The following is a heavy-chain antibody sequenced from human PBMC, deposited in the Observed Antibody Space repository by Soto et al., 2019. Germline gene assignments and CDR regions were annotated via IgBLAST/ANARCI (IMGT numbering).Heavy chain of an antibody. CDR1: GVTFSTSG. CDR2: IIPLFGTP. D-gene: IGHD2-21*01. CDR3: ARLPSSTWGGGNCYRLDSYFDS. J-gene: IGHJ4*03. Sequence: QVQLVQSGAEVKKPGSSLKVSCKTSGVTFSTSGISWVRQCPGQGLEWMGGIIPLFGTPKYARKFQGRVSITADASSTTTYLELSGLRTDDTALYYCARLPSSTWGGGNCYRLDSYFDSWGQGSQVVVS. V-gene: IGHV1-69*01.